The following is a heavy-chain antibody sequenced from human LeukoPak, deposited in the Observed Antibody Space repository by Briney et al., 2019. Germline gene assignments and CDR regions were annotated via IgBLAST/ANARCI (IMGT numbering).Heavy chain of an antibody. CDR1: GGSISSYNYF. Sequence: SETLCLTCAVSGGSISSYNYFWAWIRQPPGKGLEWIASISYSGSTFYNASFKSRATISRDTSKNQFSLKLTSLTAADSAVHYCARVRTGSQSGSWGQGTLVIVSS. D-gene: IGHD6-25*01. V-gene: IGHV4-39*07. CDR3: ARVRTGSQSGS. CDR2: ISYSGST. J-gene: IGHJ5*02.